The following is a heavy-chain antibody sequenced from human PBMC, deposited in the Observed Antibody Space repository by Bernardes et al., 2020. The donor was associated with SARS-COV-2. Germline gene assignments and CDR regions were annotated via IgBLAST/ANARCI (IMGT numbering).Heavy chain of an antibody. J-gene: IGHJ4*02. Sequence: GGSLRLSCAISGFAVSDNFMTWVRQAPGKGLEWLSILYNNGRTYYADSVKGRFTMSRDDSNNTVFLQMNSLNAEDTAKYYCARVSFYYGSGSPSRYFDKWGQGTQVTIST. CDR2: LYNNGRT. CDR1: GFAVSDNF. CDR3: ARVSFYYGSGSPSRYFDK. V-gene: IGHV3-53*01. D-gene: IGHD3-10*01.